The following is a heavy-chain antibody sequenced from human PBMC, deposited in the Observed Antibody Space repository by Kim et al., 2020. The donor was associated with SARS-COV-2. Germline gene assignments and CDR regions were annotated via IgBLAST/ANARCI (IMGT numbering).Heavy chain of an antibody. J-gene: IGHJ4*01. D-gene: IGHD2-15*01. CDR1: GFTFSKYW. V-gene: IGHV3-7*05. Sequence: GGSLRLSCAVSGFTFSKYWMSWVRQAPGKGPEWEANIKEDGSEKYYVDFVKGRFTISRDNAKNSLSLQMNSLIVEDTAGYYCARDMPRPLGGRVVDYLG. CDR2: IKEDGSEK. CDR3: ARDMPRPLGGRVVDY.